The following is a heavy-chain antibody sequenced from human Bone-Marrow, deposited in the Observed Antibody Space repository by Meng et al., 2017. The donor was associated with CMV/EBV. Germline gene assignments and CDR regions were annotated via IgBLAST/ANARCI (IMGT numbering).Heavy chain of an antibody. CDR1: GFTFSSYA. V-gene: IGHV1-46*01. CDR3: ATYRIPKTYNV. Sequence: GESLKISCAASGFTFSSYAMHWVRQAPGQGLEWMGIINPSGGSTSYAQKFQGRVTMTRDTSTSTVYMELSSLRSEDTAVYYCATYRIPKTYNVWGQGTTVTVSS. J-gene: IGHJ6*02. D-gene: IGHD1-14*01. CDR2: INPSGGST.